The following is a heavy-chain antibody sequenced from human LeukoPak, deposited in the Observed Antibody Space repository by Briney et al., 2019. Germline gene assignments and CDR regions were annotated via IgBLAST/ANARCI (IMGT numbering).Heavy chain of an antibody. J-gene: IGHJ4*02. D-gene: IGHD6-13*01. CDR3: AKAAVYSRNWTPFDD. CDR2: LSGDETYI. V-gene: IGHV3-30*18. CDR1: GFTFSVYG. Sequence: GRFLRLSCAASGFTFSVYGMHWVRQAPGKGLEWVALLSGDETYIDYTDSVKGRFTISRDTSKNTLFLQMNSLRADDTAIYYCAKAAVYSRNWTPFDDWGQGTLVTVSS.